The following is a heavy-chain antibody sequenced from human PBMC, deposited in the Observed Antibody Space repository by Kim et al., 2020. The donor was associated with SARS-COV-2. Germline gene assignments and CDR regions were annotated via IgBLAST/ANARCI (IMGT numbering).Heavy chain of an antibody. CDR3: ASDWNAAVDN. Sequence: GGSLRLSCAASGFTFSTYWMHWVRQAPGKGLEWVANINQDGSDKYYVDSVKGRFTISRDNGENTLYLQMNSLRAEDTAVYYCASDWNAAVDNWGQGTLGT. V-gene: IGHV3-7*03. CDR2: INQDGSDK. J-gene: IGHJ4*02. CDR1: GFTFSTYW. D-gene: IGHD1-1*01.